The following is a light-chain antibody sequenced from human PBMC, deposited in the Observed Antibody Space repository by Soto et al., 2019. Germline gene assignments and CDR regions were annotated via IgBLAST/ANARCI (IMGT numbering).Light chain of an antibody. Sequence: QSVLTQPPSVSGAPGQRVTISCTGSRSNIGAGFDVRWYQQPPGTAPQLLIYDNNNRPAGVPDRCSCAKSGTSSSLAITGLQAEDEADYYCQSYDGSLSGPVVFGGGTKLTVL. CDR3: QSYDGSLSGPVV. V-gene: IGLV1-40*01. J-gene: IGLJ2*01. CDR2: DNN. CDR1: RSNIGAGFD.